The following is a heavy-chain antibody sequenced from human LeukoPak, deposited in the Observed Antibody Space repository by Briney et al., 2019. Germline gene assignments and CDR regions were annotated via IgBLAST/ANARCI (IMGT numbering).Heavy chain of an antibody. V-gene: IGHV3-21*01. CDR3: ARDSAMLWAFDI. D-gene: IGHD2-8*01. J-gene: IGHJ3*02. CDR1: ELPLGTFG. Sequence: GGSLRLSCAASELPLGTFGMNWVGKAPGRGLEGVSSISSSSSYIYYADSVKGRFTISRDNAKNSLYLQMNSLRAEDTAVYYCARDSAMLWAFDIWGQGTMVTVPS. CDR2: ISSSSSYI.